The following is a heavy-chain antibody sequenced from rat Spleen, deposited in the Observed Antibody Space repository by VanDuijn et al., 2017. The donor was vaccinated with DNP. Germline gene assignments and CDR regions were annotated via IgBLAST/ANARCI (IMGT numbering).Heavy chain of an antibody. CDR3: VRERFGVDY. Sequence: EVKLVESGGGLVQPGRSLKLSCAASGFNFNGYWMGWVRQAPGKGLEWIGEIDKDSSPIKYNPSQKDKFTISRDNAQNTLYLQMSSLGSEDSAIYYCVRERFGVDYWGQGVMVTVSS. J-gene: IGHJ2*01. CDR1: GFNFNGYW. D-gene: IGHD4-3*01. CDR2: IDKDSSPI. V-gene: IGHV4-2*01.